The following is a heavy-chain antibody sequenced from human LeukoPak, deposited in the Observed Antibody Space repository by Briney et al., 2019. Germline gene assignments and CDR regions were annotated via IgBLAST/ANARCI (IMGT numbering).Heavy chain of an antibody. CDR3: TTTYIVASTRKLGDY. CDR2: IKSKTEGGTT. D-gene: IGHD5-12*01. V-gene: IGHV3-15*01. Sequence: PGGSLRLSCAASGFIFSNAWMNWVRQAPGKGLEWVGRIKSKTEGGTTDYAAPVKGRFTISRDDSQNTVDLQISSLTAEDTAMYFCTTTYIVASTRKLGDYWGQGTLVVVSS. CDR1: GFIFSNAW. J-gene: IGHJ4*02.